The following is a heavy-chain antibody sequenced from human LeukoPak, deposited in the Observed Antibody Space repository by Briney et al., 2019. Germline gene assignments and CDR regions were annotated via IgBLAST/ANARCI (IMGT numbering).Heavy chain of an antibody. Sequence: SETLSLTFTVSGGSISSYHWSWMRQPAGKGLEGIGRIYTSGSTNYNPSLKSRVTISLDTSKNQFSLNLSSVTAADTAVYYCARDSGTTGEVKFDPWGQGTLVTVSS. D-gene: IGHD3-10*01. CDR2: IYTSGST. V-gene: IGHV4-4*07. CDR3: ARDSGTTGEVKFDP. J-gene: IGHJ5*02. CDR1: GGSISSYH.